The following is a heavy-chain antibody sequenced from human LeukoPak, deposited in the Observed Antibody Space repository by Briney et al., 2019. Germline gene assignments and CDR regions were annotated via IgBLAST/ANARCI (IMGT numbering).Heavy chain of an antibody. J-gene: IGHJ4*02. V-gene: IGHV4-34*01. CDR1: GGSFSGYY. Sequence: SETLSLTCAVYGGSFSGYYWSWIRQPPGKGLEWIGEINHSGSTNYNPSLKSRVTISVDTSKNQFSLRLSSVTAADTAVYYCARGRAVDYWGQGTLVTVSS. CDR3: ARGRAVDY. CDR2: INHSGST.